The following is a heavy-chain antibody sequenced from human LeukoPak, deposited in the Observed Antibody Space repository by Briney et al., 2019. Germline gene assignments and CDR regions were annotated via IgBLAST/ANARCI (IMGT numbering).Heavy chain of an antibody. V-gene: IGHV3-66*01. CDR2: IYNDGST. CDR1: GFTVSSNC. Sequence: PGGSLRLSCAASGFTVSSNCMSWVRQAPGKGLEWVSVIYNDGSTYYADSVKDRFTISRDNSKNTLYLQLNSLRDEDTAVYHCARGWGFFDCWGQGTLVTVSS. J-gene: IGHJ4*02. D-gene: IGHD7-27*01. CDR3: ARGWGFFDC.